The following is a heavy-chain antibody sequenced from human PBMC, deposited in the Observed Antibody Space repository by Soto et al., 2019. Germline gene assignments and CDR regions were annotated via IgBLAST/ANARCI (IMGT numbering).Heavy chain of an antibody. V-gene: IGHV1-18*01. CDR1: GYTFTSYG. J-gene: IGHJ4*02. CDR3: ARGASAPKRQYYFDY. D-gene: IGHD6-6*01. CDR2: ISAYNGNT. Sequence: ASVKVSCKASGYTFTSYGISWVRQAPGQGLEWMGWISAYNGNTNYAQKLQGRVTMTTDTSTSTAYMELRSLRSDDTAVYYCARGASAPKRQYYFDYWGQGTLVTVSS.